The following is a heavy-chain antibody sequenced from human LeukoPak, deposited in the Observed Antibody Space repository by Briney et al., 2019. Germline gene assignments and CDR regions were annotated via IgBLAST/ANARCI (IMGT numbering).Heavy chain of an antibody. CDR3: ARRDSSSRGYYYYMDV. J-gene: IGHJ6*03. Sequence: SETLSLTCAVYGGSFSGYYWSWIRQPPGKGLEWIGEINHSGSTNYNPSLKSRVTISVVTSKNQFSLKLSSVTAADTAVYYCARRDSSSRGYYYYMDVWGKGTTVTVSS. CDR1: GGSFSGYY. CDR2: INHSGST. D-gene: IGHD6-13*01. V-gene: IGHV4-34*01.